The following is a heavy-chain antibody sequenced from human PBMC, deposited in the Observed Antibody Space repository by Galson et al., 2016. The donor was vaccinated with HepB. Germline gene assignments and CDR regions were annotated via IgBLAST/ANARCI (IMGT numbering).Heavy chain of an antibody. D-gene: IGHD5-18*01. J-gene: IGHJ4*02. CDR1: GLPFSNYW. CDR2: IKQDGSEK. Sequence: SLRLSCAASGLPFSNYWMNWDRQAPGKGLEWVANIKQDGSEKYYVDSVKGRFTISRDNAGNSMYLQMNSLRADDTAVYYCARAQWILARRAAYFDYWGQGILVTVSP. V-gene: IGHV3-7*04. CDR3: ARAQWILARRAAYFDY.